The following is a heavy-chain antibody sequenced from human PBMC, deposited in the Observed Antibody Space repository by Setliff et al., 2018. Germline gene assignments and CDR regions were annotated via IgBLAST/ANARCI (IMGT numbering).Heavy chain of an antibody. J-gene: IGHJ4*02. CDR3: ARTGTYRYFDS. CDR1: GGSISSGVYY. Sequence: SETLSLTCTVSGGSISSGVYYWGWIRQPPGKGLAWIGRIYHGGKTYYNTSLESRLTISVDTSKNQFSLKLRSVTAADTAVYYCARTGTYRYFDSWGQGTLVTVSS. D-gene: IGHD1-1*01. V-gene: IGHV4-39*01. CDR2: IYHGGKT.